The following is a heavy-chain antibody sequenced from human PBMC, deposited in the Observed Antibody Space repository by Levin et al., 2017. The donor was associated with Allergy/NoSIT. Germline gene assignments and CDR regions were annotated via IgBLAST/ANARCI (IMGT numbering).Heavy chain of an antibody. CDR3: ACGTWGSSGWYDYFDD. J-gene: IGHJ4*02. CDR1: GGTFSKFA. CDR2: IIPVFGAG. Sequence: VASVKVSCKAFGGTFSKFAISWVRQAPGQGLEWMGGIIPVFGAGNHAQKFQGRITITADESTRTIYMELSSLRSEDTAFYYCACGTWGSSGWYDYFDDWGQGTLVTVAS. V-gene: IGHV1-69*13. D-gene: IGHD6-19*01.